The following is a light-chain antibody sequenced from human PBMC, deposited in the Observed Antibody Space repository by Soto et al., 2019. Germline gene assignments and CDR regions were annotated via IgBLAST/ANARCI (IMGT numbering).Light chain of an antibody. CDR2: GAF. J-gene: IGKJ5*01. Sequence: EIVLTQSPGTLSLSPGERTTLSCRASQSIRSNYLAWYQQKPGQAPRLLIYGAFTRATGIPARFSGSGSGTEFTLTISSLQSEDFAVYYCQQYNNWPPITFGQGTRLEIK. CDR1: QSIRSN. V-gene: IGKV3-15*01. CDR3: QQYNNWPPIT.